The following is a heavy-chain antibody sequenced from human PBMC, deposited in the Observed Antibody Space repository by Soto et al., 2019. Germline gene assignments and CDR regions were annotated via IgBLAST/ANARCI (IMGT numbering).Heavy chain of an antibody. CDR1: GGSFSGYQ. CDR2: INDSGNI. J-gene: IGHJ6*03. CDR3: ARGLILWFGELSRRGGYYYYMDV. D-gene: IGHD3-10*01. Sequence: PSETLSLTCAVYGGSFSGYQWTWIRQTPGKGLEWIGEINDSGNINYNPSLKSRVTILVDTAKKQISLKLSSVTAADTAVYYCARGLILWFGELSRRGGYYYYMDVWGKGTSVNVSS. V-gene: IGHV4-34*01.